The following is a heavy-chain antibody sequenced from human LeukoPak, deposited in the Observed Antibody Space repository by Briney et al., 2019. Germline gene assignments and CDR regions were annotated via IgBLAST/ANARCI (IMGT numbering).Heavy chain of an antibody. Sequence: SQTLSLTCAISGDSVSSNSVTWNWIRQSPSRGLEWLGRAYYRSKWYNDYAVSVKSRITINPDTPKNQFSLQLNSVTPEDTAVYYCARDSSGWKFSFDFWGQGTLVTVSS. V-gene: IGHV6-1*01. CDR3: ARDSSGWKFSFDF. CDR1: GDSVSSNSVT. J-gene: IGHJ4*02. D-gene: IGHD6-19*01. CDR2: AYYRSKWYN.